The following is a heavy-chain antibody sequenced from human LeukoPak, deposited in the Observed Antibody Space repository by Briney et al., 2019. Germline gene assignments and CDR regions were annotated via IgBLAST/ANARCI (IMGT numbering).Heavy chain of an antibody. CDR2: IYYSGST. J-gene: IGHJ4*02. CDR3: ARVHYSENYFAY. V-gene: IGHV4-31*03. D-gene: IGHD1-26*01. Sequence: PSETLSLTCTVSGGSISSGGYYWSWIRQHPGKGLEWIGYIYYSGSTYYNPSLKSRVTISVDTSKNQFSLKLSSVTAADTAVYYCARVHYSENYFAYWGQGTLVTVSS. CDR1: GGSISSGGYY.